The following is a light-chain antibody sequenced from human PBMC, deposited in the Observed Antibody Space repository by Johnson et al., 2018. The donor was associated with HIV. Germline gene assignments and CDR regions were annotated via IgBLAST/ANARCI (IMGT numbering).Light chain of an antibody. CDR1: VSNIESYF. CDR2: EDN. CDR3: GTWDSGLSAGV. Sequence: QPVLTQPPSVSAAPGQTVNISCSGNVSNIESYFVSWYQQLPGAAPTILIYEDNKRPSGIPDRFSGSKSGATATLGITGLQTGDEADYYCGTWDSGLSAGVFGTGTKVTVL. J-gene: IGLJ1*01. V-gene: IGLV1-51*02.